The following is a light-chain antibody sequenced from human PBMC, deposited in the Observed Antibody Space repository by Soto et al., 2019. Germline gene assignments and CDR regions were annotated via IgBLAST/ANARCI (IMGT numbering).Light chain of an antibody. J-gene: IGLJ1*01. CDR1: SSDVGTYNY. V-gene: IGLV2-14*01. Sequence: QSALTQPASVSGSPGQSITISCTGTSSDVGTYNYVSWYQHHPGKAPKLIIYEVSNRPSGVSNRFSGSKSGSTASLTISGLQAEGEADYYCSSYTGSTNYVFXTGTKVTVL. CDR3: SSYTGSTNYV. CDR2: EVS.